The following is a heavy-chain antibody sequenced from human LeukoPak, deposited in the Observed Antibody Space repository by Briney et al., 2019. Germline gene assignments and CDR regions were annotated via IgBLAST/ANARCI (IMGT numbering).Heavy chain of an antibody. CDR1: GFTFSSYW. CDR3: AREIVGTIKSYFDY. CDR2: IRQDGDLK. Sequence: GGSLRLSCTGSGFTFSSYWMSWVRQAPGKGLEWVANIRQDGDLKHYVDSVRGRFTISRDNAENSLYLQMNSLRAEDTAIYYCAREIVGTIKSYFDYWGQGTLVTVSS. V-gene: IGHV3-7*01. J-gene: IGHJ4*02. D-gene: IGHD1-26*01.